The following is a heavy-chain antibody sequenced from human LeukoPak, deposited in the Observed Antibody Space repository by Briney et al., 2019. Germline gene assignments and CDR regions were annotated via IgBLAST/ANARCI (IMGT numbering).Heavy chain of an antibody. CDR1: GFTFSSYS. J-gene: IGHJ4*02. CDR3: ARVGGYGDYWRSVDY. D-gene: IGHD4-17*01. Sequence: GGSLRLSCAASGFTFSSYSMNWVRQAPGKGLEWVSYISSSSSTIYYADSVKGRFTISRDNAKNSLYLQMNSLRDEDTAVYYCARVGGYGDYWRSVDYWGQGTLVTVSS. V-gene: IGHV3-48*02. CDR2: ISSSSSTI.